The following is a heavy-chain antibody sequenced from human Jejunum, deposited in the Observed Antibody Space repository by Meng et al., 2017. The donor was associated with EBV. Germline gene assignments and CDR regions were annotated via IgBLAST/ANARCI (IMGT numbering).Heavy chain of an antibody. CDR3: ARGAYFDY. V-gene: IGHV4-30-2*01. CDR1: GGSISSVGYS. CDR2: IYYSGSA. J-gene: IGHJ4*02. Sequence: LQLQWSGSGVVKPSSTLVLTCAVAGGSISSVGYSWHWIRQPPGKGLQWIGYIYYSGSAFYNPSLKSRVTLSVDRSKNQFSLNLSSVTAADTAVYYCARGAYFDYWGQGTLVTVSS.